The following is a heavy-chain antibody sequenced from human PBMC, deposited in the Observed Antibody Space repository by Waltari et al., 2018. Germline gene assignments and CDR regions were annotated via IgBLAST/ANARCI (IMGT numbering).Heavy chain of an antibody. J-gene: IGHJ3*02. CDR1: GFTFRWSG. CDR3: ARRSSTGVFRALDI. V-gene: IGHV3-30*19. Sequence: QVHLVESGGGVVQPGRSLSLSCAASGFTFRWSGLNWVRQAPGKGLEWVAFISGDGTTDHYADSVKGRFTISRDNSKNTLFLQMNSLKPEDTAIYYCARRSSTGVFRALDIWGQGTMVSVSS. CDR2: ISGDGTTD. D-gene: IGHD2-2*01.